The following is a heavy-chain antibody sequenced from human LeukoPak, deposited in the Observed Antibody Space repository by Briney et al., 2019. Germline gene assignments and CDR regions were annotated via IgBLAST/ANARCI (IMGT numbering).Heavy chain of an antibody. V-gene: IGHV3-30*02. Sequence: GGSLRLSCAASGFTFSNYGMHWVRQAPGKGLEWVTFLRRDGSDKYYADSVKGRFTISRDNSKNTVYLQMNSLRPEDTAVYYCAKDHSQNFDYWGQGTLVTVSS. D-gene: IGHD5-18*01. CDR1: GFTFSNYG. CDR2: LRRDGSDK. J-gene: IGHJ4*02. CDR3: AKDHSQNFDY.